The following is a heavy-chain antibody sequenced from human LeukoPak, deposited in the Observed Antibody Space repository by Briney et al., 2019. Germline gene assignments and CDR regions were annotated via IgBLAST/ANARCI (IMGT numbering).Heavy chain of an antibody. V-gene: IGHV3-11*01. CDR2: ISSSGSTI. Sequence: GGSLRLSCAASGFTFSSYWMSWIRQAPGKGLEWVSYISSSGSTIYYADSVKGRFTISRDNAKNSLYLQMNSLRAEDTAVYYCARVPGYDSSGWYYYYMDVWGKGTTVTISS. J-gene: IGHJ6*03. D-gene: IGHD3-22*01. CDR1: GFTFSSYW. CDR3: ARVPGYDSSGWYYYYMDV.